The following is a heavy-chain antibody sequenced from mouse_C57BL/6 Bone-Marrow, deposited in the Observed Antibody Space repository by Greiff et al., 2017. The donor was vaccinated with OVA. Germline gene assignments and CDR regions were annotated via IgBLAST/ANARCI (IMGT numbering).Heavy chain of an antibody. D-gene: IGHD1-1*01. Sequence: EVKLQESGPVLVKPGASVKMSCKASGYTFTDYYMNWVKQSHGKSLEWIGVINPYNGGTSYNQKFKGKATLTVDKSSSTAYMELNSLTSEDSAVYYCARSYYYGSSPHWWGQGTTLTVSS. CDR3: ARSYYYGSSPHW. CDR2: INPYNGGT. J-gene: IGHJ2*01. V-gene: IGHV1-19*01. CDR1: GYTFTDYY.